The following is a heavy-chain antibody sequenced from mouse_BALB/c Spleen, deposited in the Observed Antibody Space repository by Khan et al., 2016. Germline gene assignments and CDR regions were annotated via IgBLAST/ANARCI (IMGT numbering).Heavy chain of an antibody. J-gene: IGHJ3*01. CDR2: IKTKTGEP. CDR1: GYTFTNYG. CDR3: APTRITTEFAY. V-gene: IGHV9-3*02. D-gene: IGHD2-4*01. Sequence: QIQLVQSGPELKKPGETVKISCKASGYTFTNYGMNWVKQAPGKGLKWMGWIKTKTGEPTYAEEFKGRFAFSLETSASNAYLQINNLKNEDTATYIGAPTRITTEFAYWGQGTLVTVAA.